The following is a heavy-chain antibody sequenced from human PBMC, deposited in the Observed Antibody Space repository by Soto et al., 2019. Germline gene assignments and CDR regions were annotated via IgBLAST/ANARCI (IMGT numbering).Heavy chain of an antibody. CDR2: TSYDGNNK. V-gene: IGHV3-30*19. J-gene: IGHJ4*02. Sequence: QVQLVESGGGVVQPGASLRLSCAASGFRFKSFVMHWVRQAPGKGLEWVAFTSYDGNNKDYGDSVKGRFTVSRENSQNTLHLQLHFLRPEDTALYYCARWGTTGGFDLWGQGTLVSVSS. CDR1: GFRFKSFV. D-gene: IGHD3-16*01. CDR3: ARWGTTGGFDL.